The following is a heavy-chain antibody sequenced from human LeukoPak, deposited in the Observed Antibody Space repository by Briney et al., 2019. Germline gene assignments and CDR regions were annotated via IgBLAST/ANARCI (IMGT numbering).Heavy chain of an antibody. J-gene: IGHJ4*02. V-gene: IGHV3-23*01. Sequence: GTSLRLSCAASGFTFSSGMHWVRQAPGKGLEWVSGISDSGGGTYYADSVKGRFTISRDNSKNTLYLQMNSLRAEDTAVYYCAKLPGRAADYWGQGTLVTVSS. CDR3: AKLPGRAADY. CDR1: GFTFSSG. CDR2: ISDSGGGT.